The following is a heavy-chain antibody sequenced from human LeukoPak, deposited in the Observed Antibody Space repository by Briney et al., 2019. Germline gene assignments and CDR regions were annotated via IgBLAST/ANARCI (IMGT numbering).Heavy chain of an antibody. Sequence: ASVKVSCKASGGTFSSYAISWVRQAPGQGLEWMGGIIPIFGTANYPQKFQGRVTITADESTSTAYMELSSLRSEDTAVYYCARDPSYSRHGQKDCSSTSCYPKQDYEGDDYWGQGTLVTVSS. CDR2: IIPIFGTA. J-gene: IGHJ4*02. CDR1: GGTFSSYA. D-gene: IGHD2-2*01. V-gene: IGHV1-69*13. CDR3: ARDPSYSRHGQKDCSSTSCYPKQDYEGDDY.